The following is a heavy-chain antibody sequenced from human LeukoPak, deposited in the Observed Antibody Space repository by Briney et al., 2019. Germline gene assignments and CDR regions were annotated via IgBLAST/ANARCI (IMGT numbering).Heavy chain of an antibody. J-gene: IGHJ6*03. D-gene: IGHD3-22*01. V-gene: IGHV3-7*04. CDR3: ARGAVEYYDGHYYYYMDV. CDR1: GFTSTTYW. CDR2: IKQDGSEK. Sequence: GGPLRLSWTASGFTSTTYWMSGVRQAPGKGQEWVANIKQDGSEKYYVASVKGPFTISRDNADNSLSLQRSSLRSEDSAVYYCARGAVEYYDGHYYYYMDVWGKGTPVTVSS.